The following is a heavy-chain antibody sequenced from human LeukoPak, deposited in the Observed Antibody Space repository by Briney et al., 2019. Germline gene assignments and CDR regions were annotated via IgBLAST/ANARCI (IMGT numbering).Heavy chain of an antibody. CDR3: ARDKHDSSGYLYYFDY. CDR1: GGSISSNY. D-gene: IGHD3-22*01. Sequence: SEKLSLTCTVSGGSISSNYWSWIRQPPGKGLEWIGYVYSSGSTNYNPSLKSRVTISVDTSKNQFSLKLSSVTAADTAVYYCARDKHDSSGYLYYFDYWGQGTL. V-gene: IGHV4-59*01. J-gene: IGHJ4*02. CDR2: VYSSGST.